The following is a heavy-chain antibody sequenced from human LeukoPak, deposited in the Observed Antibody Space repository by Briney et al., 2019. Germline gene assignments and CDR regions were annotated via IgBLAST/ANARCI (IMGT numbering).Heavy chain of an antibody. V-gene: IGHV3-23*01. J-gene: IGHJ5*02. CDR2: ISGSGGST. D-gene: IGHD2-15*01. CDR1: GFTFSSYA. Sequence: PGGSLRLSCAASGFTFSSYAMSWVRQAPGKGLEWVSAISGSGGSTYYADSVEGRFTISRDNSKNTLYLQMNRLRGEDRAVYYCANPFRSCYHVGTDAPWGQGTLVTVSS. CDR3: ANPFRSCYHVGTDAP.